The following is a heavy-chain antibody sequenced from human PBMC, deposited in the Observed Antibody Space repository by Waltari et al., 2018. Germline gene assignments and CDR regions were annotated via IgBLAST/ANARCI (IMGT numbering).Heavy chain of an antibody. Sequence: QVQLVQSGAEVKKPGSSVKVSCKASGGTFSSSAISWVRQAPGQGLEWMGRIIPIFGTANYAQKFQGRVTITADKSTSTAYMELSSLRSEDTAVYYCARTGYSSGWYRYYYGMDVWGQGTTVTVSS. CDR3: ARTGYSSGWYRYYYGMDV. CDR2: IIPIFGTA. J-gene: IGHJ6*02. V-gene: IGHV1-69*08. CDR1: GGTFSSSA. D-gene: IGHD6-19*01.